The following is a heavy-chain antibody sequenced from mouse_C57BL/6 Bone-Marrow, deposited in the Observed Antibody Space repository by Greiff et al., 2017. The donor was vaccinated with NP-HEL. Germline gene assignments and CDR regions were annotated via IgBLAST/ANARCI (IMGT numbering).Heavy chain of an antibody. CDR1: GYTFTDYY. D-gene: IGHD1-1*01. CDR2: INPYNGGT. CDR3: ARGTGVDDY. J-gene: IGHJ2*01. V-gene: IGHV1-19*01. Sequence: EVQLQQSGPVLVKPGASVKMSCKASGYTFTDYYMNWVKQSHGKSLEWIGVINPYNGGTSYNQKFKGKATLTVDKSSSTAYMELNSLTSEDSAVYYCARGTGVDDYWGQGTTLTVSS.